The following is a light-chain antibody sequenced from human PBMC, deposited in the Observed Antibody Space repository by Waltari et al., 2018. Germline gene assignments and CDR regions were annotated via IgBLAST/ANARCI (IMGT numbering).Light chain of an antibody. CDR2: GAS. V-gene: IGKV3-20*01. J-gene: IGKJ5*01. CDR3: QQYGSPIT. Sequence: EIVLTQSPGTLSWAPGERATLSCRASPRVSSSYLAWYQQKPGQAPRLLIYGASSRATGIPDRCSGSGSGTDFTLTISRLEPEDFAVYYCQQYGSPITFGQGTRLEIK. CDR1: PRVSSSY.